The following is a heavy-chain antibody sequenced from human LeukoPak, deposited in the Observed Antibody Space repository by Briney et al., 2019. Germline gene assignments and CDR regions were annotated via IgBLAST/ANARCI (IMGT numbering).Heavy chain of an antibody. CDR3: ARDYYDSSGYSVAGCFQH. CDR2: ISSSGSTI. J-gene: IGHJ1*01. Sequence: GGSLRLSCAASGFTFSDYYMSWIRQAPGKGLEWVSYISSSGSTIYYADSVKGRFTISRDNAKNSLYLQMNSLRAEDTALYYCARDYYDSSGYSVAGCFQHWGQGTLVTVSS. V-gene: IGHV3-11*01. D-gene: IGHD3-22*01. CDR1: GFTFSDYY.